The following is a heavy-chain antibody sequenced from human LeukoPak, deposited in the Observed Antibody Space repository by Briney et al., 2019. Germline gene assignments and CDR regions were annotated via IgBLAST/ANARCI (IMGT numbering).Heavy chain of an antibody. Sequence: PSETLSLTCAVSGGSISSGGYSWSWIRQPPGKGLEWIGYIYHSGSTYYNPSLKSRVTISVDRSKNQFSLKLSSVTAADTAVYYCARDDKGSGYFDLWGRGTLVTVSS. D-gene: IGHD2-15*01. CDR2: IYHSGST. CDR3: ARDDKGSGYFDL. CDR1: GGSISSGGYS. J-gene: IGHJ2*01. V-gene: IGHV4-30-2*01.